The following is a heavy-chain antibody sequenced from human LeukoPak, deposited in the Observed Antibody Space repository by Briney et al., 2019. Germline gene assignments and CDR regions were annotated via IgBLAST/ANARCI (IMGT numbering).Heavy chain of an antibody. CDR1: GFTFSNFW. CDR3: AKDS. J-gene: IGHJ4*02. V-gene: IGHV3-74*01. CDR2: INTDGSRT. Sequence: GGSLRLSCAASGFTFSNFWMHWVRQAPEMGLVWVSRINTDGSRTNSVKGRFTISRDNSKNTLYLQMNNLRAEDTAVYYCAKDSWGQGTLVTVSS.